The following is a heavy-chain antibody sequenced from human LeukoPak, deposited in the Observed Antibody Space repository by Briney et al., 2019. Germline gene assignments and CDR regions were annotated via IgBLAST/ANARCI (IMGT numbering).Heavy chain of an antibody. Sequence: SVKVSCKASGYTFTGYHMHWVRQARGQGLEWMGRINPSSCDTNYAQKFQGRVTMTRDTSISTAYMELSRLRSDDTAVYYCARDYCSSTSCLFDYWGQGTLVTVSS. V-gene: IGHV1-2*06. CDR3: ARDYCSSTSCLFDY. CDR2: INPSSCDT. D-gene: IGHD2-2*01. CDR1: GYTFTGYH. J-gene: IGHJ4*02.